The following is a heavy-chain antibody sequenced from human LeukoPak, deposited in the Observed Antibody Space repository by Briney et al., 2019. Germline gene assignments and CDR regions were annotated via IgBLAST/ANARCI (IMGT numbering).Heavy chain of an antibody. V-gene: IGHV1-58*01. D-gene: IGHD1-26*01. CDR1: GFTFSNSA. CDR3: AADIVGAQLH. J-gene: IGHJ4*02. Sequence: SVRVSCKASGFTFSNSAVQWVRQARGQRLEWIGWIVVGSGNTNYAQKFQERVTIARDVSTGTAYMELSSLRSEDTAVYYCAADIVGAQLHWGQGTVVTVSS. CDR2: IVVGSGNT.